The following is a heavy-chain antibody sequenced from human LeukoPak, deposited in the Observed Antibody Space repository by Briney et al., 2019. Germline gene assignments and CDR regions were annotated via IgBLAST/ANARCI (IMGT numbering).Heavy chain of an antibody. CDR3: ARAYGSGSSYHPDY. D-gene: IGHD3-10*01. CDR1: GYTFTGYY. J-gene: IGHJ4*02. CDR2: INPNGGGT. Sequence: ASVKVSCKASGYTFTGYYMHWVRQAPGQGLEWMGWINPNGGGTNYAQKFQGRVTMTRDTSISTAYMELSRLRSDDTAIYYCARAYGSGSSYHPDYWGQGTLVTVSS. V-gene: IGHV1-2*02.